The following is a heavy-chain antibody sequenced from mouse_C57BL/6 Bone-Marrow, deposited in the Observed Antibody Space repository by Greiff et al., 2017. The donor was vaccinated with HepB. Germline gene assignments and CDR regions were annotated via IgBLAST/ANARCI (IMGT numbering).Heavy chain of an antibody. CDR1: GFTFSDYG. CDR2: ISNLAYSI. V-gene: IGHV5-15*01. J-gene: IGHJ1*03. D-gene: IGHD2-13*01. CDR3: ARSDYSRWYFDV. Sequence: EVNVVESGGGLVQPGGSLKLSCAASGFTFSDYGMAWVRQAPRKGPEWVAFISNLAYSIYYADTVTGRFTISRENAKNTLYLEMSSLRSEDTAMYYCARSDYSRWYFDVWGTGTTVTVSS.